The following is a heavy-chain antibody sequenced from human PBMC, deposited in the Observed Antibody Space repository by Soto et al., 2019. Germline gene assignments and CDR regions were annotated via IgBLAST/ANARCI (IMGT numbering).Heavy chain of an antibody. CDR3: ARDRHGSGRGWFDP. Sequence: QVQLQESGPGLVKPSQTLSLTCTVSGGSISSGGYYWSWIRQHPGKGLEWIGYIYYSGSTYYNPSLKSRVTISVDTSKNRFSLKLSSVTAADTAVYYCARDRHGSGRGWFDPWGQGTLVTVSS. CDR1: GGSISSGGYY. J-gene: IGHJ5*02. V-gene: IGHV4-31*03. CDR2: IYYSGST. D-gene: IGHD3-10*01.